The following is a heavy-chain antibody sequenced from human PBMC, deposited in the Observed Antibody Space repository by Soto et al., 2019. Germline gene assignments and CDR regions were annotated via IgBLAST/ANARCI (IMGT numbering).Heavy chain of an antibody. Sequence: QITLKESGPTLVKPTQTLTLTCTFSGFSLSTSGVGVGWIRQPPGKALEWLALIYWDDDKRYSPSLKSRLTTXNXTXXNHVDLTMTNMDPVDTAPYYCAHSPTATGGGPFDYWGQGTLVTVSS. J-gene: IGHJ4*02. CDR3: AHSPTATGGGPFDY. CDR1: GFSLSTSGVG. V-gene: IGHV2-5*02. D-gene: IGHD3-16*01. CDR2: IYWDDDK.